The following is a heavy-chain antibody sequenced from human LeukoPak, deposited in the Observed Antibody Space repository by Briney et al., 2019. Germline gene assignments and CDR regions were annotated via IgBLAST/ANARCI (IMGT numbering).Heavy chain of an antibody. Sequence: ASVKVSCKASGYTFTSYDINWVRQATGQGLEWMGWMNPNSGNTGYAQKFQGRVTITRNTSISTAYMELSSLRSEDTAVYYCARASSGNYAAIDYWGQGTLVTVSS. D-gene: IGHD1-26*01. J-gene: IGHJ4*02. CDR1: GYTFTSYD. CDR3: ARASSGNYAAIDY. V-gene: IGHV1-8*03. CDR2: MNPNSGNT.